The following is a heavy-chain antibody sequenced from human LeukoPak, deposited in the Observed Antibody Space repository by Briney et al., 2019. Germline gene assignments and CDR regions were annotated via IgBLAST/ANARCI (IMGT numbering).Heavy chain of an antibody. CDR3: AGGARWFIAVAVPSAFDI. J-gene: IGHJ3*02. CDR2: ISGSGGST. CDR1: GFTFSSYA. Sequence: QPGGSLRLSCAASGFTFSSYAMSWVRQAPGKGLEWVSAISGSGGSTYYADSVKGRFTISRDNSKNTLYLQMNSLRAEDTAVYYCAGGARWFIAVAVPSAFDIWGQGTMVTVSS. D-gene: IGHD6-19*01. V-gene: IGHV3-23*01.